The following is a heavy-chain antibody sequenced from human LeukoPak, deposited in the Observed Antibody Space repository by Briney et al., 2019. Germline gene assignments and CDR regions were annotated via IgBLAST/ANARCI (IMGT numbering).Heavy chain of an antibody. D-gene: IGHD7-27*01. Sequence: SQTLSLTCAISGDSVSSNSAAWNWIRQSPSRGLEWLGRTYYRSEWYNDYAVSVKSRITINPDTSKNQFSLQLNSVTPEDTAVYYCARAPFQLGTSYYYYMDVWGKGTTVTVSS. J-gene: IGHJ6*03. CDR1: GDSVSSNSAA. CDR2: TYYRSEWYN. V-gene: IGHV6-1*01. CDR3: ARAPFQLGTSYYYYMDV.